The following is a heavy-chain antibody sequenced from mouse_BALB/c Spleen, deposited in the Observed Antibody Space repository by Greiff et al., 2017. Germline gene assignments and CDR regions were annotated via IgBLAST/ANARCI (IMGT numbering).Heavy chain of an antibody. J-gene: IGHJ2*01. CDR3: ASDDGYHYFDY. D-gene: IGHD2-3*01. CDR1: GYNIKDTY. V-gene: IGHV14-3*02. Sequence: VQLQQSGAELVKPGASVKLSCTATGYNIKDTYMHWVKQRPEQGLEWIGRIEPANGNTNYDPKFQGKATITADTSSNTAYLQLSSLTSEDTAVYYCASDDGYHYFDYWGQGTTLTVSS. CDR2: IEPANGNT.